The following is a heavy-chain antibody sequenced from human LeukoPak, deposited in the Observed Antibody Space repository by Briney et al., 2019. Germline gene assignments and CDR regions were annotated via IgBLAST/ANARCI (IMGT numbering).Heavy chain of an antibody. V-gene: IGHV3-23*01. CDR3: AKVRSGPGKYYFDY. CDR1: GFTFTSDG. CDR2: IIGTGGSK. J-gene: IGHJ4*02. Sequence: GGTLRLSCAASGFTFTSDGMSWVRQAPGEGLGWVSAIIGTGGSKSYAASVKRRFTISRENSKNTMYLQMHSLRAEDTAVYYCAKVRSGPGKYYFDYWGQGTLVTVSS.